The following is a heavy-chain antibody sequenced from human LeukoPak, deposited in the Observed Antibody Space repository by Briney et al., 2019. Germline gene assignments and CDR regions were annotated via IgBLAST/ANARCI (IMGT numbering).Heavy chain of an antibody. CDR1: GGSISPFY. J-gene: IGHJ3*01. D-gene: IGHD2-2*01. V-gene: IGHV4-59*01. Sequence: SETLSLTCSVSGGSISPFYGNWIRQPPGKGLEWIGQIYYDGSTTYNPSLKSRVTIAVDTSKNQFSLKLTSATAADTAVYYCARTSYALGAFDFWGQGRLVTVSS. CDR3: ARTSYALGAFDF. CDR2: IYYDGST.